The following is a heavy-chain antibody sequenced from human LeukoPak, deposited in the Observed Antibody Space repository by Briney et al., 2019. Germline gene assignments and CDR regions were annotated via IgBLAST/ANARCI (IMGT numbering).Heavy chain of an antibody. Sequence: ASVKVSCKASGYTFTSYYMHWVRQAPGQVFEWMGIMNPSSGSTSYAQKFQGRVTMTRETSTRTVYMELSSLRSEDTAVYYCARDGSRDGYNSANWFDPWGQGTLVTVSS. CDR3: ARDGSRDGYNSANWFDP. V-gene: IGHV1-46*01. J-gene: IGHJ5*02. CDR2: MNPSSGST. CDR1: GYTFTSYY. D-gene: IGHD5-24*01.